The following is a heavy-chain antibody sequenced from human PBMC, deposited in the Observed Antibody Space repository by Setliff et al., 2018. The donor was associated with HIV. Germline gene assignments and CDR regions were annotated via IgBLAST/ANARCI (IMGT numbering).Heavy chain of an antibody. Sequence: SETLSLTCAVYGGSFSGYYWGWVRQSPKEGLEWIGSFDSSGSTYYNPSLKSRVTISRDTSKSQFSLKLSSVTAADTAVYYCAGDSNNVRWFYFWGQGTLVTVSS. CDR3: AGDSNNVRWFYF. CDR2: FDSSGST. D-gene: IGHD1-20*01. J-gene: IGHJ5*01. V-gene: IGHV4-34*01. CDR1: GGSFSGYY.